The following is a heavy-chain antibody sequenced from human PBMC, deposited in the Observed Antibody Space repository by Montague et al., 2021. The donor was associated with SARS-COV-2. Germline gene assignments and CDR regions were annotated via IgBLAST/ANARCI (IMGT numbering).Heavy chain of an antibody. CDR3: ARDRGQTYYDILTGRALSVDFANSMDV. CDR2: IYYSGST. D-gene: IGHD3-9*01. Sequence: SETLSLTCTVSGGSVSSGSYYWSWIRQPPGKGLEWIGYIYYSGSTNYNPSLKSRVTISVDTSKNQFSLKLSSVTAADTAVYYCARDRGQTYYDILTGRALSVDFANSMDVWGQGTTVTVSS. V-gene: IGHV4-61*01. CDR1: GGSVSSGSYY. J-gene: IGHJ6*02.